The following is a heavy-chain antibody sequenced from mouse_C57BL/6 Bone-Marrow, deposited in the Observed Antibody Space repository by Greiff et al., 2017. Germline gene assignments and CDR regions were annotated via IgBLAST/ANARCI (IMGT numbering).Heavy chain of an antibody. J-gene: IGHJ2*01. Sequence: DVKLVESVAELVRPGASVTLSCTASGFNIQNTYMHWVKQRPEQGLEWIGRIDPANGNTKYAPKFQGKATITADTSSNTAYLQLSSLTSEDTAIYYCARGQLRLQNYCDYWGQGTTLPVSS. CDR3: ARGQLRLQNYCDY. V-gene: IGHV14-3*01. CDR1: GFNIQNTY. D-gene: IGHD3-2*02. CDR2: IDPANGNT.